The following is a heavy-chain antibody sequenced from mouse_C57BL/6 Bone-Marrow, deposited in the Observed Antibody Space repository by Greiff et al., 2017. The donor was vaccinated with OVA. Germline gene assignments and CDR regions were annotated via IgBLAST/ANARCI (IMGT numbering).Heavy chain of an antibody. J-gene: IGHJ1*03. D-gene: IGHD2-1*01. V-gene: IGHV1-52*01. CDR3: AREGVYPSYWYFDV. Sequence: QVQLQQPGAELVRPGSSVKLSCKASGYTFTSYWMHWVQQRPIQGLEWIGNIDPSDSVTHYNQKFKVKATLTVDKYSSTAYMQLSSLTSEYSAVYYGAREGVYPSYWYFDVWGTGTTVTVSS. CDR2: IDPSDSVT. CDR1: GYTFTSYW.